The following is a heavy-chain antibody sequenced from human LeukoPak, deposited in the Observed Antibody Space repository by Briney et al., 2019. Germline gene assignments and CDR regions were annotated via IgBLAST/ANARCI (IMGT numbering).Heavy chain of an antibody. CDR3: AKDNWLPRY. Sequence: GGSLRLSCAASGFTVSSNYMSWVRQAPAKGLEWVSGISGSGGSTYYANSVKGRFTISRDNSKNTLYLQMNSLRAEDTAVYYCAKDNWLPRYWGQGTLVTVSS. J-gene: IGHJ4*02. V-gene: IGHV3-23*01. CDR1: GFTVSSNY. CDR2: ISGSGGST. D-gene: IGHD6-19*01.